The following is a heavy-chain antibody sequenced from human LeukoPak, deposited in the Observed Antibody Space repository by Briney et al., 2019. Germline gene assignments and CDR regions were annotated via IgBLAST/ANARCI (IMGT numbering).Heavy chain of an antibody. CDR1: GFTFDDYA. Sequence: GGSLRPSCAASGFTFDDYAMHWVRQAPGKGLEWVSGISWNSGSIGYADSVKGRFTISRDNAKNSLYLQMNSLRAEDTALYYCAKLPATTFHYWGQGTLATVSS. V-gene: IGHV3-9*01. D-gene: IGHD1-7*01. CDR3: AKLPATTFHY. CDR2: ISWNSGSI. J-gene: IGHJ4*02.